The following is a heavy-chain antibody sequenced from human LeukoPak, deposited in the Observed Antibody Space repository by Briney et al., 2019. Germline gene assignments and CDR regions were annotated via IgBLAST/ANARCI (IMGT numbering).Heavy chain of an antibody. D-gene: IGHD3-3*02. CDR2: ISGNCARR. Sequence: GGSLRLSCAASGFTFSSYAMNWVRQAPGKGLEWVSAISGNCARRYYADSVKGRFTMSRDNSKNTLYLHMNSLRAEDAAVYSCPHISNSWPDSWGQGTLVTVSS. J-gene: IGHJ5*01. V-gene: IGHV3-23*01. CDR3: PHISNSWPDS. CDR1: GFTFSSYA.